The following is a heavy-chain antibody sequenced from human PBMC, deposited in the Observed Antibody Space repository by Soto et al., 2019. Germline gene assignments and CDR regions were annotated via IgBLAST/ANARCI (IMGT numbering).Heavy chain of an antibody. V-gene: IGHV3-30*18. CDR1: GFSFSKYG. D-gene: IGHD3-16*01. CDR3: AKELRETGGYYFDC. Sequence: QVQLVESGGGVVQPGRSLRLSCAASGFSFSKYGMHWVRQAPGKGLEWVAEMSDDGSKKYYGDSVKGRFTISRDNSKNTLYLLMDRLRTEDTAMYYCAKELRETGGYYFDCWGQGTLVTVSS. CDR2: MSDDGSKK. J-gene: IGHJ4*02.